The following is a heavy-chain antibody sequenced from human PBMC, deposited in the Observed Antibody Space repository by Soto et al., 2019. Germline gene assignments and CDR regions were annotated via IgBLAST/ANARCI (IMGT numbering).Heavy chain of an antibody. Sequence: SETLSLTCAVYGGSFSDYYWSWIRQPPGKGLEWIGEINHSGSSNYNPSLESRVIISADTSKNEFSLKLNSVTAADTAVYYCARGRVGATNWNWFGPWGQGTLVTVSS. CDR1: GGSFSDYY. J-gene: IGHJ5*02. D-gene: IGHD1-26*01. CDR2: INHSGSS. CDR3: ARGRVGATNWNWFGP. V-gene: IGHV4-34*01.